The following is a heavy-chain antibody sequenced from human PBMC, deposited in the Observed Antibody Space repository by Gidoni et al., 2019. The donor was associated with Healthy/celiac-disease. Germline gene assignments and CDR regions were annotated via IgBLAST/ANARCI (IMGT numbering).Heavy chain of an antibody. Sequence: QVQLQESGPGLVKPSETLSLTCTVSGGSISSYYWSWIRQPPGKGLEWIGYIYYSGSTNYNPSLKSRVTISVDTSKNQFSLKLSSVTAADTAVYYCARVGYSGYDYFDYWGQGTLVTVSS. V-gene: IGHV4-59*01. CDR1: GGSISSYY. CDR3: ARVGYSGYDYFDY. CDR2: IYYSGST. J-gene: IGHJ4*02. D-gene: IGHD5-12*01.